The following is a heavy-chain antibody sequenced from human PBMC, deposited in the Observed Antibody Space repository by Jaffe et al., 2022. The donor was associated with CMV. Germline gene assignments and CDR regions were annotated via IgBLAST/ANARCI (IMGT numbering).Heavy chain of an antibody. CDR2: ISAYNGNT. J-gene: IGHJ6*02. CDR1: GYTFTSYG. V-gene: IGHV1-18*01. Sequence: QVQLVQSGAEVKKPGASVKVSCKASGYTFTSYGISWVRQAPGQGLEWMGWISAYNGNTNYAQKLQGRVTMTTDTSTSTAYMELRSLRSDDTAVYYCARDDGAAAGFSTQYYYYGMDVWGQGTTVTVSS. CDR3: ARDDGAAAGFSTQYYYYGMDV. D-gene: IGHD6-13*01.